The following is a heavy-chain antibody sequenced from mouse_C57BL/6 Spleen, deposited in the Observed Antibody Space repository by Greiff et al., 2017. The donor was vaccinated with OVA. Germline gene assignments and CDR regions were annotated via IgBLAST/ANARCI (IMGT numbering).Heavy chain of an antibody. Sequence: QVQLKESGAELVKPGASVKISCKASGYAFSSYWMNWVKQRPGKGLEWIGQIYPGDGDTNYNGKFKGKATLTADKSSSTAYMQLSSLTSEDSAVYFCARSDTTVVAYYYAMDYWGQGTSVTVSS. CDR2: IYPGDGDT. D-gene: IGHD1-1*01. CDR1: GYAFSSYW. J-gene: IGHJ4*01. V-gene: IGHV1-80*01. CDR3: ARSDTTVVAYYYAMDY.